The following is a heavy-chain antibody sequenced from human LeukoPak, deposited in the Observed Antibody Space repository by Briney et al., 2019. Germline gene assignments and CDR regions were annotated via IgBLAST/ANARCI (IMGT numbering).Heavy chain of an antibody. J-gene: IGHJ2*01. CDR2: IYYSGST. V-gene: IGHV4-59*01. CDR1: GGSISSYY. CDR3: ARGDRGVTLVWYFDL. D-gene: IGHD3-10*01. Sequence: SSETLSLTCTVSGGSISSYYWSWIRQPPGKGLEWIWYIYYSGSTNYNPSLKSRVTISVDTSKNQFSLKLSSVTAADTAVYYCARGDRGVTLVWYFDLWGRGTLVTVSS.